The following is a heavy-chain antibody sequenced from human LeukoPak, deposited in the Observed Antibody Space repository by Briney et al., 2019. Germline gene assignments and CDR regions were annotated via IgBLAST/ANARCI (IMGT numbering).Heavy chain of an antibody. CDR1: GGSFSGYY. J-gene: IGHJ4*02. V-gene: IGHV4-34*01. CDR3: ARGYDFWSGCFDY. D-gene: IGHD3-3*01. Sequence: SETLSLTCAVYGGSFSGYYWSWIRQPPGKGLEWIGEINHSGRTNYNPSLKSRVTISVDTSKNQFSLKLSSVTAADTAVYYCARGYDFWSGCFDYWGQGTLVTVSS. CDR2: INHSGRT.